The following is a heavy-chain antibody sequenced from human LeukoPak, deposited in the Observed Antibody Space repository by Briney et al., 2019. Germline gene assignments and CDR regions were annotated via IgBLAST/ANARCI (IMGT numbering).Heavy chain of an antibody. CDR3: ARGLLNVDIVATIWHHWFVP. D-gene: IGHD5-12*01. CDR1: GGSFSGYY. V-gene: IGHV4-34*01. Sequence: SETLSLTCAVYGGSFSGYYWSWIRHPPGKGLEWIGGITHSGSTTYNPSPKRRVTLSVDTSQNNFSLKLSSVTAADTAVYYCARGLLNVDIVATIWHHWFVPWGQRSLVTVSS. CDR2: ITHSGST. J-gene: IGHJ5*02.